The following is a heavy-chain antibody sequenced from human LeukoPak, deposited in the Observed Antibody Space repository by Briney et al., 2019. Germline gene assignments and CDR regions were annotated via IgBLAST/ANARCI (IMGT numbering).Heavy chain of an antibody. D-gene: IGHD5-12*01. CDR3: AKDKAPLYSGYDWDLDF. CDR1: GFTFHHYA. Sequence: PGRSLRLSCAASGFTFHHYAIHWVRQVPGKGLEWVSGISWNSAYIGYADSVKGRFTISRDNAKNSAYLQMNSLRAEDTALYYCAKDKAPLYSGYDWDLDFWGQGTMVTVSS. V-gene: IGHV3-9*01. J-gene: IGHJ4*02. CDR2: ISWNSAYI.